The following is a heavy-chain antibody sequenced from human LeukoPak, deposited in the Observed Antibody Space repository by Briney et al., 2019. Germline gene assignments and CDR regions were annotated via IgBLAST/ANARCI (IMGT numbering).Heavy chain of an antibody. Sequence: PGEALKISCKGSGYRLTSYRIGWVRQMPGKGLEWMGIIYPGDSETRYSLSCQGQVHISPVKSISTAYLQSSRLKTSDTAMYFCARRKKGELLIDYWGQETLVTVSS. V-gene: IGHV5-51*01. J-gene: IGHJ4*02. CDR2: IYPGDSET. CDR1: GYRLTSYR. D-gene: IGHD3-10*01. CDR3: ARRKKGELLIDY.